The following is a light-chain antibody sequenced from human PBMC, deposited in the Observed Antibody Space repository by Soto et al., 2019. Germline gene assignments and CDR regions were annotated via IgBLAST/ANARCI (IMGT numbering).Light chain of an antibody. Sequence: QSVLTQPASVSGSPGQSITISCTGTSSDVGGYNYVSWYQHHPGKAPKLMIFEVSNRPSGVSNRFSGSKSGNTASLTISGLQAEDEADYYCTAFSANRVYLFGPGTKLTVL. J-gene: IGLJ1*01. V-gene: IGLV2-14*01. CDR2: EVS. CDR3: TAFSANRVYL. CDR1: SSDVGGYNY.